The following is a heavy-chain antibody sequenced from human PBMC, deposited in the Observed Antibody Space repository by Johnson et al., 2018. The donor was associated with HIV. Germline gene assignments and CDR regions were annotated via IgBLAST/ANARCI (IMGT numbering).Heavy chain of an antibody. CDR1: GFIFSNYG. J-gene: IGHJ3*02. Sequence: QVQLVESGGGVVQPGRSLRLSCAASGFIFSNYGMHWVRQAPGKGLEWVAIMSYDRSNKNYGDSVKGRFTISRDNSKNTLYLQMHSLRAEDTAVYYCARSYFDWLLLTAFDIWGQGTMVTVSS. CDR2: MSYDRSNK. CDR3: ARSYFDWLLLTAFDI. V-gene: IGHV3-30*03. D-gene: IGHD3-9*01.